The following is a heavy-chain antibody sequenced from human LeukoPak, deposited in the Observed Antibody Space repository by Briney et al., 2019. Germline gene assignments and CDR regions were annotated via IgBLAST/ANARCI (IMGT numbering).Heavy chain of an antibody. Sequence: KASETLSLTCTVSGGSISSYYWSWIRQPPGKGLEWIGYIYYSGSTNYSPSLKSRVTISVDTSKNQFSLKLSSVTAADTAVYYCARGFLYYDSSGYPSGYAFDIWGQGTMVTVSS. D-gene: IGHD3-22*01. CDR2: IYYSGST. CDR1: GGSISSYY. J-gene: IGHJ3*02. CDR3: ARGFLYYDSSGYPSGYAFDI. V-gene: IGHV4-59*12.